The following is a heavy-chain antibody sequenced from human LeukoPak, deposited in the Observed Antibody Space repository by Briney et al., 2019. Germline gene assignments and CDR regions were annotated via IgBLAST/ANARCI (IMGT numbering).Heavy chain of an antibody. J-gene: IGHJ4*02. CDR2: IYASGTTS. D-gene: IGHD3-3*01. V-gene: IGHV4-30-4*07. CDR1: GDSISTGGYS. Sequence: SETLSLTCDVSGDSISTGGYSWTWMRQPPGKTLEWIGYIYASGTTSSYSPSLQSRIIMSADTSKNQFSLKLTSVTAADTAVYYCARNEHYDSWSVYLGYFDYWGQGTLVTVSS. CDR3: ARNEHYDSWSVYLGYFDY.